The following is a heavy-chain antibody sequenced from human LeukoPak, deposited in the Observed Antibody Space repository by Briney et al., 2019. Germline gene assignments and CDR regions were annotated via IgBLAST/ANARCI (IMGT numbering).Heavy chain of an antibody. CDR3: AKPKQQLVPEGGYYFDY. Sequence: PGGSLRLSCAASGFTFSNAWMSWVRQAPGKGLEWVGRIKSKSVGGTRDFAAPVKGRFSISRDDSKNTLYLQMNSLKTEDTAVYYCAKPKQQLVPEGGYYFDYWGQGTLVTVSS. V-gene: IGHV3-15*01. CDR2: IKSKSVGGTR. J-gene: IGHJ4*02. D-gene: IGHD6-13*01. CDR1: GFTFSNAW.